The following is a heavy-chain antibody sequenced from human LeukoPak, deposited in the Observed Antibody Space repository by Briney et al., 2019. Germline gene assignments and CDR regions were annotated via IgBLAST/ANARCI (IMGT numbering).Heavy chain of an antibody. CDR1: GFTFSDYY. Sequence: PGGSLRLSCAASGFTFSDYYMSWIRQAPGKGLEWVANIKQDGSEKYYVDSVKGRFTISRDNAKNSLDLQMNSLRAEDTAVYYCARDVTTYYDILTGYYHWFDPWGQGTLVTVSS. CDR2: IKQDGSEK. V-gene: IGHV3-7*01. D-gene: IGHD3-9*01. CDR3: ARDVTTYYDILTGYYHWFDP. J-gene: IGHJ5*02.